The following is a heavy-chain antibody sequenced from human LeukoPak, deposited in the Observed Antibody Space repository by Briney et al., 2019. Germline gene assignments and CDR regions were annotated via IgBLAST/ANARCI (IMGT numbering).Heavy chain of an antibody. V-gene: IGHV3-11*01. J-gene: IGHJ6*03. CDR3: ARDLYSGYDAGGDYYYYYYMDV. CDR1: GFTFSDYY. Sequence: GGSLRLSCAASGFTFSDYYMSWIRRAPGKGLEWVSYISSSGSTIYYADSVKGRFTISRDNAKNSLYLQMNSLRAEDTAVYYCARDLYSGYDAGGDYYYYYYMDVWGKGTTVTVSS. D-gene: IGHD5-12*01. CDR2: ISSSGSTI.